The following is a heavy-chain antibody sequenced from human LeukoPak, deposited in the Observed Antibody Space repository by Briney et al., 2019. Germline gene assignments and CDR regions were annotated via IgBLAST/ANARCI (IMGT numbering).Heavy chain of an antibody. Sequence: GGSLRLSCAASGFTFSSYGMHWVRQAPGKGLEWVAVISYDGSNKYYADSVKGRFTNSRDNSKNTLYLQMNSLRAEDTAVYYCAKDKGGYFDYWGQGTLVTVSS. D-gene: IGHD2-15*01. CDR2: ISYDGSNK. CDR1: GFTFSSYG. CDR3: AKDKGGYFDY. J-gene: IGHJ4*02. V-gene: IGHV3-30*18.